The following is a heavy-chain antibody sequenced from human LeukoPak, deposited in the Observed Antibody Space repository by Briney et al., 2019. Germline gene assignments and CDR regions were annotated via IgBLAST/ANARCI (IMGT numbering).Heavy chain of an antibody. CDR1: GFTFSSYS. J-gene: IGHJ5*02. CDR2: ISSSSSYI. Sequence: GGSLRLSCAASGFTFSSYSMNWVRQAPGKGLEWVSSISSSSSYIYYADSVKGRFTISRDNAKNSLYLQMNSLRAEDTAVYYCARSPDTANMVRGLSWFDPWGQGTLVTVSS. CDR3: ARSPDTANMVRGLSWFDP. V-gene: IGHV3-21*01. D-gene: IGHD3-10*01.